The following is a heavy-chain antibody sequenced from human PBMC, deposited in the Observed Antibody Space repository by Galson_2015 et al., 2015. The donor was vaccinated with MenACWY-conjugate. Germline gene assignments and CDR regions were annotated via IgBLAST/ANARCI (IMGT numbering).Heavy chain of an antibody. D-gene: IGHD5-18*01. CDR3: ARVDTAMVPYYYYGMDV. J-gene: IGHJ6*02. CDR2: INHSGST. Sequence: SLTCAVYGGSFSGYYWSWIRQPPGKGLAWIGEINHSGSTNYNPSLKSRVTISIDTSKNQFSLKLSSVTAADTAVYYCARVDTAMVPYYYYGMDVWGQGTTVTVSS. CDR1: GGSFSGYY. V-gene: IGHV4-34*01.